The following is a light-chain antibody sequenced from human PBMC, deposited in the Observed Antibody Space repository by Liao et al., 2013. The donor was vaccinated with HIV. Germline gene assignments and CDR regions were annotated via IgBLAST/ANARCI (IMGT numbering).Light chain of an antibody. V-gene: IGLV3-21*01. Sequence: SYVLTQPPSVSVAPGRTATITCGGDNIGGKSVHWYQQKPGQAPVLVIYYDSDRPSGIPERFSGSNSGNTATLTISGAQAMDEADYYCQAWDSSTAVFGTGTKVTVL. J-gene: IGLJ1*01. CDR2: YDS. CDR3: QAWDSSTAV. CDR1: NIGGKS.